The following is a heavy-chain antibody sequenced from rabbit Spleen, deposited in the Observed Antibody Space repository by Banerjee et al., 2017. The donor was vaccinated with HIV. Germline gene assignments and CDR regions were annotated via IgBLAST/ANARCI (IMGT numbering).Heavy chain of an antibody. Sequence: QSLEESGGALVKPGASLTLTCTASGVSFTSNYYMCWVRQAPGKGLEWIACIDTDGSGFTYFASWAKGRFTISKTSSTTVTLEVTSLTAADTATYFCARDLADVIGWNFGWWGPGTLVTVS. V-gene: IGHV1S40*01. CDR3: ARDLADVIGWNFGW. J-gene: IGHJ4*01. CDR1: GVSFTSNYY. D-gene: IGHD1-1*01. CDR2: IDTDGSGFT.